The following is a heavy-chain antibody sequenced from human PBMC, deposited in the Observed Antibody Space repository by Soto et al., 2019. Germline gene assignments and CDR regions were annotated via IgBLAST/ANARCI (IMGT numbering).Heavy chain of an antibody. D-gene: IGHD2-15*01. Sequence: EVHLLESGGDLVQPGGSLRLSCAASGFTFSNYAMSWVRQAPGKGLEWVSSLSGGGLSTYYAGSVKGRFTISRDNSKNTLYLQMNSLRAEDTAVYYCVKIAATYDYWGQGTLVTVSS. CDR1: GFTFSNYA. CDR2: LSGGGLST. V-gene: IGHV3-23*01. J-gene: IGHJ4*02. CDR3: VKIAATYDY.